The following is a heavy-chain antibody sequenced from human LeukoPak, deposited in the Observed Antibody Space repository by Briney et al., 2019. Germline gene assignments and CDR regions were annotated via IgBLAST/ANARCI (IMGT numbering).Heavy chain of an antibody. Sequence: GGSLRLSCAASGFTFSDYYMSWIRQAPGKGLEWVSGVSGGGSSTYYADSVKGRFTISRDNSKNMLYLQMNSLRAEDTAVYYCAKDLYTSRYACCFDYWGQGTLVTVSS. CDR2: VSGGGSST. D-gene: IGHD6-13*01. J-gene: IGHJ4*02. CDR1: GFTFSDYY. V-gene: IGHV3-23*01. CDR3: AKDLYTSRYACCFDY.